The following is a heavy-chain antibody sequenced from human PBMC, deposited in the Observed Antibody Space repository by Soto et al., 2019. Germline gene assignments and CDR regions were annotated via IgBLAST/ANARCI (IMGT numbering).Heavy chain of an antibody. CDR3: ARTTFFDIFTAYYSLFDY. Sequence: QVQLQESGPGLVKPSQTLTLTCTVSGGSISSGRFYWSWIRQHPGKGLEWIGHISDSGSSYYNPSRESRFTIAVDTSENQFSLKLSAVTAADTAVYFCARTTFFDIFTAYYSLFDYWGQGTKVTVSS. D-gene: IGHD3-9*01. J-gene: IGHJ4*02. CDR2: ISDSGSS. V-gene: IGHV4-31*03. CDR1: GGSISSGRFY.